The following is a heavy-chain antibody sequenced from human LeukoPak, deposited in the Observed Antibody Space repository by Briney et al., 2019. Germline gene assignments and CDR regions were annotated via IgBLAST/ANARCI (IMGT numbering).Heavy chain of an antibody. CDR2: IKQDGSEK. CDR1: GFTFSSYW. J-gene: IGHJ4*02. V-gene: IGHV3-7*03. CDR3: AREARVPAAINFDY. D-gene: IGHD2-2*01. Sequence: GGSLRLSCAASGFTFSSYWMSWVRQAPGKGLEWVANIKQDGSEKYYVDSVKGRFTISRDNAKNSLYLQMNSLRAEDTAVYYCAREARVPAAINFDYWGQGTLVTVSS.